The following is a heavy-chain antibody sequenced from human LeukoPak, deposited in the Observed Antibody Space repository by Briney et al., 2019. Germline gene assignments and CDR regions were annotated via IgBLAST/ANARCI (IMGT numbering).Heavy chain of an antibody. D-gene: IGHD3-3*01. V-gene: IGHV1-8*01. CDR1: GYTFTSYD. CDR3: ARFPYYDFWSGYYRRHFDY. J-gene: IGHJ4*02. Sequence: GASVKVSCKASGYTFTSYDINWVRQATGQGLEWMGWMNPNSGNTGYAQKFQGRVTMTRNASISTAYMELSSLRSEDTAVYYCARFPYYDFWSGYYRRHFDYWGQGTLVTVSS. CDR2: MNPNSGNT.